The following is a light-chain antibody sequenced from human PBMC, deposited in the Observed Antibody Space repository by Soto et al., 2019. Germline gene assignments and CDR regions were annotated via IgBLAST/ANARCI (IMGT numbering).Light chain of an antibody. Sequence: EIVLRQSPGTVSLSPGERATLSCRASQSVSSSYLAWYQQKPGQAPRLLIYGASSRATGIPDRFSGSGSGTDFTLTISRLEPEDFAVYYCQQYGSSQWTFGQGTKVDIK. CDR1: QSVSSSY. CDR2: GAS. V-gene: IGKV3-20*01. CDR3: QQYGSSQWT. J-gene: IGKJ1*01.